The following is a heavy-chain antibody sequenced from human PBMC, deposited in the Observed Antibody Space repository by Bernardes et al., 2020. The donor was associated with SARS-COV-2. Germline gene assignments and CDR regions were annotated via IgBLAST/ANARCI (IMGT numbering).Heavy chain of an antibody. J-gene: IGHJ4*02. D-gene: IGHD2-15*01. Sequence: SETLSLTCTVSGGSISSYYWSWIRQPPGKGLEWIGYIYYSGSTNYNPSLKSRVTISVDTSKNQFSLKLSSVTAADTAVYYCARLYSPGAAEGDYFDYWGQGTLVTVSS. CDR2: IYYSGST. V-gene: IGHV4-59*08. CDR1: GGSISSYY. CDR3: ARLYSPGAAEGDYFDY.